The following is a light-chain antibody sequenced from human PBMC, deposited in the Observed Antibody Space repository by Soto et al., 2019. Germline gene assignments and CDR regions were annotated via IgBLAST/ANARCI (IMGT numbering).Light chain of an antibody. CDR2: MIS. CDR1: QSLVHRNGNTY. CDR3: MQGTQFPWT. Sequence: DIVMTQTPLSSPVTLGQPASISCRSSQSLVHRNGNTYLSWLHQRPGQPPRLLLYMISNRLSGVPDRFSGSGAGTEFILKISMVEADDVGVYYCMQGTQFPWTFGQGTKVEIK. V-gene: IGKV2-24*01. J-gene: IGKJ1*01.